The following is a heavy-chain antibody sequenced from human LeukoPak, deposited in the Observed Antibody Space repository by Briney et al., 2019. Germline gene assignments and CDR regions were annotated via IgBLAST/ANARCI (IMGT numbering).Heavy chain of an antibody. CDR3: ARVGGSSWYLEYYYYYMDV. CDR1: GFTFDDYG. D-gene: IGHD6-13*01. CDR2: INWNGGST. J-gene: IGHJ6*03. Sequence: RPGGSLRLSCAASGFTFDDYGMSWVRQAPGKGLEWVSGINWNGGSTGYADSVKGRFTISRDNAKNSLYLQMNSLRAEDTALYYCARVGGSSWYLEYYYYYMDVWGKGTTVTVSS. V-gene: IGHV3-20*04.